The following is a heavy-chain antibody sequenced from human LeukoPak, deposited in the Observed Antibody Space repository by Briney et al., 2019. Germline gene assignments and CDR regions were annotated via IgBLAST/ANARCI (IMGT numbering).Heavy chain of an antibody. D-gene: IGHD2-2*01. J-gene: IGHJ4*02. CDR1: GGSISSSSYY. V-gene: IGHV4-39*01. Sequence: SETLSLTGTVPGGSISSSSYYWGWIRQPPGKGLEWLGTFYYSGSTYYNSSLKSRVTISVDTSKNQFSLKLRSVTAADTAVYYCVRHLGPAQIHSYFGYWGQGTLVTVSS. CDR2: FYYSGST. CDR3: VRHLGPAQIHSYFGY.